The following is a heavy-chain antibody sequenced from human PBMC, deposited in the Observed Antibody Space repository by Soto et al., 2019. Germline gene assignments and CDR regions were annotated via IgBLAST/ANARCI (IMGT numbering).Heavy chain of an antibody. J-gene: IGHJ3*02. CDR2: IYPGNSDT. V-gene: IGHV5-51*01. CDR3: ASTIVVVNAIHRDAFDI. CDR1: GYSFTSYW. Sequence: PGESLKISCKGSGYSFTSYWIGWVLQMPGKGREWMGIIYPGNSDTRYSPTLQGQVTISADKSISTAYLQWSSLKASDTAMYYCASTIVVVNAIHRDAFDISGQGTMVTVSS. D-gene: IGHD2-21*01.